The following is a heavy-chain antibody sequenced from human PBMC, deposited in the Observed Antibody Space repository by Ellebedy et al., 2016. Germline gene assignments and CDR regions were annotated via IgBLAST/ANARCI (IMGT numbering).Heavy chain of an antibody. Sequence: GGSLRLSXAASGFTFSSYGMHWVRQAPGKGLEWVAVISYDGSNKYYADSVKGRFTISRDNSKNTLYLQMNSLRAEDTAVYYCAKDRGSGWPDYWGQGTLVTVSS. V-gene: IGHV3-30*18. CDR1: GFTFSSYG. D-gene: IGHD6-19*01. CDR3: AKDRGSGWPDY. J-gene: IGHJ4*02. CDR2: ISYDGSNK.